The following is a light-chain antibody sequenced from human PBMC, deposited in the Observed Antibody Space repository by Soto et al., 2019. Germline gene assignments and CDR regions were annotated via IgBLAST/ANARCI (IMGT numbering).Light chain of an antibody. V-gene: IGLV7-46*01. Sequence: QAVVTQEPSLPVSPGGTVTLTCGSSTGAVTSGHYPYWFQQKPCQAPRTLIYDTTNKHSWTASRFSGSLLGGKAALTLSGAQPEDEAEYYCLLFYSALYVFGTGTKLTVL. CDR1: TGAVTSGHY. CDR2: DTT. CDR3: LLFYSALYV. J-gene: IGLJ1*01.